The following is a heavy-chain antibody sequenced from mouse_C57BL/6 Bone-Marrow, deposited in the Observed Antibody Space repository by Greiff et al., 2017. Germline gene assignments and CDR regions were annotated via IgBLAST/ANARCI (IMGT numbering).Heavy chain of an antibody. CDR3: AKRITTGGMAY. D-gene: IGHD1-1*01. CDR2: IHPNSGST. CDR1: GYTFTSYW. J-gene: IGHJ4*01. Sequence: QVQLQQPGAELVKPGASVKLSCKASGYTFTSYWMHWVKQRPGQGLEWIGMIHPNSGSTNYNEKFKSKATLPVDKSSSTAYMQLSSLTSEDSAVYDCAKRITTGGMAYCGQGTSVTVSS. V-gene: IGHV1-64*01.